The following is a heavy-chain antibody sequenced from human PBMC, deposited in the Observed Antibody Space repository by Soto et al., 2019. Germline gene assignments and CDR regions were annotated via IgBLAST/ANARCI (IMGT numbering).Heavy chain of an antibody. V-gene: IGHV1-69*08. CDR3: ARDHCSGGSCYSYYFDY. CDR2: IIPILGIA. CDR1: GGTFSSYT. J-gene: IGHJ4*02. Sequence: QVQLVQSGAEVKKPGSSVKVSCKASGGTFSSYTISWVRQAPGQGLEWMGRIIPILGIANYAQKFQGRVTITADKSTSTAYMELSSLRSEDTAVYYCARDHCSGGSCYSYYFDYWGQGTLFTVSS. D-gene: IGHD2-15*01.